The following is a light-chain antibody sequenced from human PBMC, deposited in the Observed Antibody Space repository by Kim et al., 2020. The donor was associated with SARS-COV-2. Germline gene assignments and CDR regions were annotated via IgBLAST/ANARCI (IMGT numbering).Light chain of an antibody. CDR1: SGSIASNY. Sequence: GKTVDIDCTGSSGSIASNYVKWYEQRPGRAPTTGIYEDNQRPSGVPDRFSGAIDSSSNTASPPISGRKTEDEADYYGQSYDSSNQVFGGGTQLTV. CDR2: EDN. CDR3: QSYDSSNQV. V-gene: IGLV6-57*02. J-gene: IGLJ3*02.